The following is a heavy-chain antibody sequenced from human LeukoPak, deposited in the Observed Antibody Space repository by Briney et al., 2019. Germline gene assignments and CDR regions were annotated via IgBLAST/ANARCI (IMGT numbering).Heavy chain of an antibody. Sequence: ASETLSLTCAVYGGSFSGYYWSWIRQPPGKGLEWIGEINHSGSTNYNPSLKSRVTVSVDTSKNQFSLKLSSVTAADTAVYYCARLVRYYYDSSGYYYLGYYYYYMDVWGKGTTVTISS. D-gene: IGHD3-22*01. CDR3: ARLVRYYYDSSGYYYLGYYYYYMDV. CDR2: INHSGST. CDR1: GGSFSGYY. V-gene: IGHV4-34*01. J-gene: IGHJ6*03.